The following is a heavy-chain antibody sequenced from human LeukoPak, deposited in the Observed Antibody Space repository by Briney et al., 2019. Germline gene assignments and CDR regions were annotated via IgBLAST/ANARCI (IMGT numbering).Heavy chain of an antibody. J-gene: IGHJ6*03. CDR3: ARGPGLYCSGTSCYSTYYYYYMDV. CDR1: GGSISSGAYY. CDR2: ISHSGST. V-gene: IGHV4-30-2*01. Sequence: SETLSLTCTVSGGSISSGAYYWGWIRQPPGKGLEWIGYISHSGSTYYNPSLKSRVTISVDRSKNQVSLKLSSVTAADTAKYYCARGPGLYCSGTSCYSTYYYYYMDVWGKGTTVTVSS. D-gene: IGHD2-2*01.